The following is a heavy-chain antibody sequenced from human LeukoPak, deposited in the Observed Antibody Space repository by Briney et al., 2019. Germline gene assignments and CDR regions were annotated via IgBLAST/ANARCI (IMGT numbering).Heavy chain of an antibody. D-gene: IGHD1-14*01. CDR3: ARGTLNIPGEHGAFDY. V-gene: IGHV4-38-2*02. CDR2: IYHSEST. Sequence: SETLSLTCTVSGYSISSGYYWGWIRQPPGKGLEWIGSIYHSESTYYNPSLKSRVTISVDTSKNQFSLKLSSVTAADTAVYYCARGTLNIPGEHGAFDYWGQGTLVTVSS. CDR1: GYSISSGYY. J-gene: IGHJ4*02.